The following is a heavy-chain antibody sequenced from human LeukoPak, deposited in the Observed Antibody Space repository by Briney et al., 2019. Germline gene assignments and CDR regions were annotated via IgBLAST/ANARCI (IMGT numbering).Heavy chain of an antibody. Sequence: GGSLRLSCAASGFTFSSYAMSWVRQAPGKGLEWVSAISGSGGSTYYADSVKGRFTISRDNAKNSLYLQMNSLRAEDTAIYYCARDWNYGFDYWGQGTLVTVSS. V-gene: IGHV3-23*01. CDR3: ARDWNYGFDY. CDR2: ISGSGGST. D-gene: IGHD1-7*01. CDR1: GFTFSSYA. J-gene: IGHJ4*02.